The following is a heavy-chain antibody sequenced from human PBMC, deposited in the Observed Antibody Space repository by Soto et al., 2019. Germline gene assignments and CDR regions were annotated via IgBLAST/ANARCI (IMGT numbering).Heavy chain of an antibody. CDR2: INAGNGNT. CDR3: ARVEEDIVVVPAAIDYYYYGMDV. Sequence: QVQLVQSGAEVKKPGASVKVSCKASGYTFTSYAMHWVRQAPGQRLEWMGWINAGNGNTKYSQKFQGRVTITRYTSASTDYMELSSLRSEDTAVYYCARVEEDIVVVPAAIDYYYYGMDVWGQGTTVTVSS. V-gene: IGHV1-3*01. CDR1: GYTFTSYA. D-gene: IGHD2-2*02. J-gene: IGHJ6*02.